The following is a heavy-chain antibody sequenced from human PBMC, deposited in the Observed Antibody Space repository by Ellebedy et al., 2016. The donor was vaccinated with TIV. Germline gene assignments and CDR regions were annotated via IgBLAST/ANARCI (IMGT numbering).Heavy chain of an antibody. CDR1: GYSFTSYW. D-gene: IGHD6-13*01. Sequence: PGGSLRLSCKGSGYSFTSYWIGWVRQMPGKGLEWMGIIYPGDSETRYSPSFQGHVTISADKSISTAYLQWSSLKASDTAMYYCARRSSSWSGVDYWGQGTLVTVSS. CDR2: IYPGDSET. J-gene: IGHJ4*02. CDR3: ARRSSSWSGVDY. V-gene: IGHV5-51*01.